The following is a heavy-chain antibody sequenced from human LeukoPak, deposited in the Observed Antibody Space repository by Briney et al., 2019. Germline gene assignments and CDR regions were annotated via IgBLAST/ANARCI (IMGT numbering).Heavy chain of an antibody. V-gene: IGHV1-2*02. J-gene: IGHJ3*02. CDR1: GYTFTGYY. CDR3: ARAGRYCSGGSCYSGAAFDI. Sequence: ASVKVSCKASGYTFTGYYMHWVRQAPGQGLEWMGWINPNSGGANYAQKFQGRVTMTRDTSISTAYMELSRLRSDDTAVYYCARAGRYCSGGSCYSGAAFDIWGQGTMVTVSS. D-gene: IGHD2-15*01. CDR2: INPNSGGA.